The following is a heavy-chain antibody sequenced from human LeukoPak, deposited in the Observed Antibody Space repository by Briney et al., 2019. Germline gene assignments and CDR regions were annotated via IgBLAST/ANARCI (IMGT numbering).Heavy chain of an antibody. CDR2: IRYDGSNK. J-gene: IGHJ6*03. V-gene: IGHV3-30*02. Sequence: GGSLRLSCAASGFTFSIYDMHWVRQAPGKGLEWVAFIRYDGSNKYYADSVKGRFTISRDNSKNTLYLQMNSLRAEDTAVYYCAKDEVVPAAMWYYYYYMDVWGKGTTVTVSS. D-gene: IGHD2-2*01. CDR1: GFTFSIYD. CDR3: AKDEVVPAAMWYYYYYMDV.